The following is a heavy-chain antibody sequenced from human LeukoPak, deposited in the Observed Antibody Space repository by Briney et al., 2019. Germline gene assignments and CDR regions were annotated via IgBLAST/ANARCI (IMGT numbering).Heavy chain of an antibody. Sequence: PSETLSLTCTVSGGSISSSSYYWGWIRQPPGKGLEWIGSIYYSGSTYYNPSLKSRVTISVDTSKNQFSLKLSSVTAADTAVYYCARIMYYYGSGPLLDYWGQGTLVTVSS. CDR3: ARIMYYYGSGPLLDY. CDR2: IYYSGST. D-gene: IGHD3-10*01. CDR1: GGSISSSSYY. V-gene: IGHV4-39*07. J-gene: IGHJ4*02.